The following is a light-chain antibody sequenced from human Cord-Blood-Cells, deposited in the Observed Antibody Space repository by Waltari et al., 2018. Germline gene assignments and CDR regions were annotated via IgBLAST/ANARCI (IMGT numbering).Light chain of an antibody. CDR2: GNS. J-gene: IGLJ3*02. CDR1: SFNIGAGYD. CDR3: QSYDSSLSGSV. Sequence: QSVLTQPPSVPAAPGQRVTISCTGRSFNIGAGYDLSWYQQLPGTAPKLLIYGNSNRPSGVPDRFSGSKSGTSASLAITGLQAEDEADYYCQSYDSSLSGSVFGGGTKLTVL. V-gene: IGLV1-40*01.